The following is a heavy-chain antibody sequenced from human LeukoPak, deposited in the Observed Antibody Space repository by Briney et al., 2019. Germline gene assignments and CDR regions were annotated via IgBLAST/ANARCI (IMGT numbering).Heavy chain of an antibody. CDR2: ISSSSSTI. CDR1: GFTFSKYS. Sequence: GGSLRLSCAASGFTFSKYSMNWVRQAPGKGLDWVSYISSSSSTIYYADSVMGRFTISRDSAKNSLYLQMNSLRAEDTAVYYCARDLYRAWFDPWGQGTLVTVSS. D-gene: IGHD1-14*01. V-gene: IGHV3-48*01. CDR3: ARDLYRAWFDP. J-gene: IGHJ5*02.